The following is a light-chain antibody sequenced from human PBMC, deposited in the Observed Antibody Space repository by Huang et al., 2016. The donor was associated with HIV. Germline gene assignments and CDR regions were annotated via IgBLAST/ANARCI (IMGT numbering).Light chain of an antibody. J-gene: IGKJ1*01. CDR2: KAS. Sequence: DIQMTQSPSTLSASLGDRVTITWRASQSISDWLALYQQKPGKAPKLMIHKASSLESGVSSRFSGSRSGTEFTLTISRLKPEDFATYYCQRYNAFPWTFGQGTKVEF. CDR3: QRYNAFPWT. CDR1: QSISDW. V-gene: IGKV1-5*03.